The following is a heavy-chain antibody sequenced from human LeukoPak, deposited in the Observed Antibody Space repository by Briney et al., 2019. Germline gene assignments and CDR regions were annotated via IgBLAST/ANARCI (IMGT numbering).Heavy chain of an antibody. J-gene: IGHJ3*02. CDR2: IYYSGST. CDR3: AREGNYYDSGTYYGDAFDI. Sequence: PSETLSLTCTVSGGSISGYYWSWIRQPPVKGLEWIGYIYYSGSTNYNPSLKSRVTISVDTSKNQFSLKLSSVTAADTAVYYCAREGNYYDSGTYYGDAFDIWGQGSMVIVSS. D-gene: IGHD3-10*01. CDR1: GGSISGYY. V-gene: IGHV4-59*01.